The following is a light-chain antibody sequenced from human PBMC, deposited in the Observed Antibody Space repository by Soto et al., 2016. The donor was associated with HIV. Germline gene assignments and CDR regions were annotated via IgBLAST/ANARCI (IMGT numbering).Light chain of an antibody. CDR3: QVWDSSSDHPV. V-gene: IGLV3-21*03. Sequence: SYELTQPPSVSVAPGKTARITCGGNNIGSESVHWYQQRPGQAPVLVVYEDSDRPSGIPERFSGSNSGNTATLTISRVEAGDEADYYCQVWDSSSDHPVFGGGTKLTVL. CDR1: NIGSES. J-gene: IGLJ2*01. CDR2: EDS.